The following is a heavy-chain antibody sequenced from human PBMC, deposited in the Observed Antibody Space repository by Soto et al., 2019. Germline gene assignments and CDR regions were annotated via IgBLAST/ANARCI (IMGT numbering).Heavy chain of an antibody. D-gene: IGHD3-3*01. CDR3: AKDGGDYDLYYYYYYMDV. CDR2: ISGSGGST. V-gene: IGHV3-23*01. CDR1: GFTFSSYA. Sequence: GGSLRLSCAASGFTFSSYAMSWVRQAPGKGLEWVSAISGSGGSTYYADSVKGRFTIPRDNSKNTLYLQMNSLRAEDTAVYYCAKDGGDYDLYYYYYYMDVWGKGTTVTVSS. J-gene: IGHJ6*03.